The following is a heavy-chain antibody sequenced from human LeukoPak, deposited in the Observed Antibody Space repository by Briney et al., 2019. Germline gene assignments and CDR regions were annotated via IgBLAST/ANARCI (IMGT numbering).Heavy chain of an antibody. J-gene: IGHJ3*02. CDR3: AKGEGSSGWSDAFDI. D-gene: IGHD6-19*01. CDR1: GFTFSSYA. V-gene: IGHV3-23*01. CDR2: ISGSGGST. Sequence: GGSLRLSCAASGFTFSSYAMSWARQAPGKGLEWVSAISGSGGSTYYADSVKGRFAISRDNSKNTLYLQMNSLRAEDTAVYYCAKGEGSSGWSDAFDIWGQGTMVTVSS.